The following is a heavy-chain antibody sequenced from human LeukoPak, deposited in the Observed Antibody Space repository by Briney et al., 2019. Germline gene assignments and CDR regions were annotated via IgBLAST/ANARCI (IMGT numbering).Heavy chain of an antibody. D-gene: IGHD6-13*01. CDR1: GGSSSGYY. CDR3: ARSRHSSSWYYYYGMDV. CDR2: INHSGST. J-gene: IGHJ6*02. V-gene: IGHV4-34*01. Sequence: SETLSLTCAVYGGSSSGYYWSWIRQPPGKGLEWIGEINHSGSTNYNPSLKSRVTISVDTSKNQFSLKLSSVTAADTAVYYCARSRHSSSWYYYYGMDVWGQGTTVTVSS.